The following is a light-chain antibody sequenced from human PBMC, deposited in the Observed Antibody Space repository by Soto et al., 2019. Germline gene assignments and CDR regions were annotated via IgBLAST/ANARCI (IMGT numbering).Light chain of an antibody. Sequence: DIQMTHSPSTLSASVGDTVTVTCRASQSVSGWLAWYQQKPGEAPKLLIYDASALPRGVPSRFSGSGSGKKFTLTIASLQPDDFATYYRPQYETLSGTFGPGTKVEIX. J-gene: IGKJ4*02. CDR2: DAS. CDR3: PQYETLSGT. CDR1: QSVSGW. V-gene: IGKV1-5*01.